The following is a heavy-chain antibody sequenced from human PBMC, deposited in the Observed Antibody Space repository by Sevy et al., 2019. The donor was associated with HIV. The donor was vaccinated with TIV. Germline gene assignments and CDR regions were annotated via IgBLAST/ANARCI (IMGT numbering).Heavy chain of an antibody. J-gene: IGHJ4*02. CDR1: GGSFTSLY. Sequence: LSLTCTVSGGSFTSLYWNWIRQPPGKGLEWIANIYYNGHINYNPSLKSRVTLSLDTSKNQFSLRLSSVTAADTAMYYCAGENAWGRGYSWGQGTLVTVSS. CDR2: IYYNGHI. CDR3: AGENAWGRGYS. V-gene: IGHV4-59*08. D-gene: IGHD1-26*01.